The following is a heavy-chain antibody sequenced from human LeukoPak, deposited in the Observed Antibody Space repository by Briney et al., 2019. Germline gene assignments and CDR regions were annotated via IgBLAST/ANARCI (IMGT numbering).Heavy chain of an antibody. V-gene: IGHV3-21*01. Sequence: GGSLRPSCAASGFTFSSYSMNWVRQAPGKGLEWVSSISSSSSYIYYADSVKGRFTISRDNAKNSLYLQMNSLRAEDTAVYYCARGGSSTSLLNYWGQGTLVTVSS. D-gene: IGHD3-16*01. CDR3: ARGGSSTSLLNY. CDR2: ISSSSSYI. J-gene: IGHJ4*02. CDR1: GFTFSSYS.